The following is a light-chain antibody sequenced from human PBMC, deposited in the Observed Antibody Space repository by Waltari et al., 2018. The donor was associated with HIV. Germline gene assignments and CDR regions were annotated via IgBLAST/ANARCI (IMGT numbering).Light chain of an antibody. J-gene: IGLJ3*02. CDR1: NIGSQS. Sequence: SYVLTQPPSVSVAPGQTVRITCGGDNIGSQSVHWYQQKPGQAPLLVVFDDGDRPSGIPERFAGSNAGNTATLTIGRVEAGDEADYYCQLWDTTSDHPVFGGGTKLTVL. V-gene: IGLV3-21*02. CDR2: DDG. CDR3: QLWDTTSDHPV.